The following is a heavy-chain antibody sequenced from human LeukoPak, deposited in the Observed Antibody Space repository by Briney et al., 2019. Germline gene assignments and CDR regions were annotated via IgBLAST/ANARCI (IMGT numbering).Heavy chain of an antibody. CDR2: IYHSGST. D-gene: IGHD6-19*01. Sequence: PSETLSLTCAVSGYSISSGYYWGWIRQPPGKGLEWIGSIYHSGSTYYNPSLESRVTISVDTSKNQFSLKLSSVTAADTAVYYCARLAVAGPKVDYWGQGTLVTVSS. J-gene: IGHJ4*02. CDR3: ARLAVAGPKVDY. V-gene: IGHV4-38-2*01. CDR1: GYSISSGYY.